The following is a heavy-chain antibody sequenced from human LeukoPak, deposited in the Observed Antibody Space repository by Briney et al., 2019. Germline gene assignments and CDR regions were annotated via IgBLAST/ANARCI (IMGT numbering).Heavy chain of an antibody. J-gene: IGHJ4*02. CDR2: ISSSGSTI. CDR1: GFTFSSYE. CDR3: ARDSLAAAGFDY. V-gene: IGHV3-48*03. D-gene: IGHD6-13*01. Sequence: PGGSLRLSCAASGFTFSSYEMNWVRQAPGKGPEWVSYISSSGSTIYYADSVKGRFTISRDNAKNSLYLQMNSLRAEDTAVYYCARDSLAAAGFDYWGQGTLVTVSS.